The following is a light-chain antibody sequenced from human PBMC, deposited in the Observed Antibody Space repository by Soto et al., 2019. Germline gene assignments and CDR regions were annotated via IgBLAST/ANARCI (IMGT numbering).Light chain of an antibody. V-gene: IGKV3-11*01. CDR1: QSVGSS. CDR3: QQRSDSLT. J-gene: IGKJ1*01. CDR2: ETS. Sequence: EIGLTQSPATLSLSPGERATLSCRASQSVGSSLAWYQQKPGQAPRLLIYETSNRATGTPARFTGSGSGTDFSLTISSLEPEDFAVYYCQQRSDSLTFGQGTKVDIK.